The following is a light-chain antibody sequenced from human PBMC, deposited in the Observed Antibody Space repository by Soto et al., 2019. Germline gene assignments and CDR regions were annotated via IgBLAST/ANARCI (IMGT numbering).Light chain of an antibody. CDR2: RNN. CDR3: AAWDDSLSGVL. V-gene: IGLV1-47*01. J-gene: IGLJ2*01. CDR1: SSNIGSNY. Sequence: QSVLTQPPSASGAPGQRVTISCSGSSSNIGSNYVYWYQQLPGTAPKLLIYRNNQRRSGVPDRFSGSKSGTSVSLAISGLRSEDEANYYCAAWDDSLSGVLFGGVTKLTVL.